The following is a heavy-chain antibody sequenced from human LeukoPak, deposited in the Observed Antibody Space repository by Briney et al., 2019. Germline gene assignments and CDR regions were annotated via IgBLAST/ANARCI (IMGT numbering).Heavy chain of an antibody. Sequence: GRSLRLSCAASGFTFDDYAMHWVRQAPGKGLEWVSGISWNSGSIGYANSVKGRFTISRDNAKNSLYLQMNSLRAEDTALYYCAKDSSYSSAHLDYWGQGTLVTVSS. CDR2: ISWNSGSI. V-gene: IGHV3-9*01. J-gene: IGHJ4*02. D-gene: IGHD6-25*01. CDR3: AKDSSYSSAHLDY. CDR1: GFTFDDYA.